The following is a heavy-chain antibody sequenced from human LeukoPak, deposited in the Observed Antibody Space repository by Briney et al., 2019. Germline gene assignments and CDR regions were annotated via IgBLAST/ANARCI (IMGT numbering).Heavy chain of an antibody. CDR2: INPSGGST. Sequence: ASVKVSCKASGYTFTSYYMHWVRQAPGQGLEWMGIINPSGGSTSYAQKFQGRVTMTRDTSTSTVYMELSSLRSEDTAVYYCAREWRYYYDSSGYPTFDYWGQGTLVTVSS. V-gene: IGHV1-46*01. CDR1: GYTFTSYY. J-gene: IGHJ4*02. CDR3: AREWRYYYDSSGYPTFDY. D-gene: IGHD3-22*01.